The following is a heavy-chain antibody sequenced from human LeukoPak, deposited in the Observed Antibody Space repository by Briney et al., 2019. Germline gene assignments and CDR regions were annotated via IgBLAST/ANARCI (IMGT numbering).Heavy chain of an antibody. Sequence: GGSLRLSCAASGFTFSSYSMNWVRQAPGKGLEWVSSISSSSSYIYYADSVKGRFTISRDNAKNSLYLQMNSLRAEDTAVYYCARGDGIAAAGTSFDYWGQGTLVTVS. D-gene: IGHD6-13*01. CDR1: GFTFSSYS. CDR3: ARGDGIAAAGTSFDY. CDR2: ISSSSSYI. V-gene: IGHV3-21*01. J-gene: IGHJ4*02.